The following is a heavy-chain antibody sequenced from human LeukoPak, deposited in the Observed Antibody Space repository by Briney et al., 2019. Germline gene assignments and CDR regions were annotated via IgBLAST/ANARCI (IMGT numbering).Heavy chain of an antibody. Sequence: SGGSLRLSCPASGFPVTGTHMSWVRQAPGKGLEWVSAIYTGGTTYYSDSVEGRFTISRDGSKNILYLQMDSLRVEDTAVYYCARDQATSGGGLDSWGQGTLVTVSS. V-gene: IGHV3-53*01. CDR1: GFPVTGTH. J-gene: IGHJ4*02. CDR3: ARDQATSGGGLDS. CDR2: IYTGGTT. D-gene: IGHD3-16*01.